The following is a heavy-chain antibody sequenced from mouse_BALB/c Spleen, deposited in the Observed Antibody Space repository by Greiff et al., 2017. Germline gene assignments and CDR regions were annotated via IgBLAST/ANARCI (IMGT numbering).Heavy chain of an antibody. D-gene: IGHD2-2*01. Sequence: EVQLQQSGPGLVKPSQSLSLTCTVTGYSITSDYAWNWIRQFPGNKLEWMGYISYSGSTSYNPSLKSRISITRDTSKNQFFLQLNSVTTEDTATYYCARGYGYDGVFDYWGQGTTLTVSS. J-gene: IGHJ2*01. CDR2: ISYSGST. CDR3: ARGYGYDGVFDY. CDR1: GYSITSDYA. V-gene: IGHV3-2*02.